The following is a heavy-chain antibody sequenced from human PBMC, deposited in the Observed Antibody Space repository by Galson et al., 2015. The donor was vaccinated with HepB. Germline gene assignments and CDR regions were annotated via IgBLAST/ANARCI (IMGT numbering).Heavy chain of an antibody. V-gene: IGHV1-69*04. CDR2: IIPILGIA. D-gene: IGHD2-15*01. CDR3: ARGVLLPPDYYYYGMDV. CDR1: GGTFSSYA. Sequence: SVKVSCKASGGTFSSYAISWVRQAPGQGLEWMGRIIPILGIANYAQKFQGRVTITADKSTSTAYMELSSLRSEDTAVYYCARGVLLPPDYYYYGMDVGGQGTTVTVSS. J-gene: IGHJ6*02.